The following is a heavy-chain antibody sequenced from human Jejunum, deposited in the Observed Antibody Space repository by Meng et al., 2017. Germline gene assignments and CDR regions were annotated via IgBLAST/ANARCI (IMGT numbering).Heavy chain of an antibody. V-gene: IGHV4-34*01. CDR2: INDSGST. Sequence: QVQLQQWGAVLMKPSETLSLTCAVYGWCFSGHYLTWIRQPPGKGLEWIGEINDSGSTHYNPSLGSRVTISVDTSKSQFSLKLISVTAADTGVYYCVDSKWSANYWGQGTLVTVSS. D-gene: IGHD3-3*01. CDR1: GWCFSGHY. CDR3: VDSKWSANY. J-gene: IGHJ4*02.